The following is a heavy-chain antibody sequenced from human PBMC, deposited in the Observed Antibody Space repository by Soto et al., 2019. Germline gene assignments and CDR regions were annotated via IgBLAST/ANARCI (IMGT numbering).Heavy chain of an antibody. CDR2: IYYSGST. CDR1: GGSISSGDYY. Sequence: SETLSRTCTVSGGSISSGDYYWSWIRRPPGKGLEWIGYIYYSGSTYYNPSLKSRVTISVDTSKNQFSLKLSSVTAADTAVYSCARDRGVVTATVLFFDYWDPGTLVTVFS. CDR3: ARDRGVVTATVLFFDY. J-gene: IGHJ4*02. D-gene: IGHD2-21*02. V-gene: IGHV4-30-4*01.